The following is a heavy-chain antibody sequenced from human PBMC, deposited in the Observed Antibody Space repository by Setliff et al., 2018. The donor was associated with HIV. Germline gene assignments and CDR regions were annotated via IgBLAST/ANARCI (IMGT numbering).Heavy chain of an antibody. Sequence: ASVKVSCKSSGYTFTDYFMHWVRQAPGQGLEWMGWISPYNGNTNYVQKHQGRVTITTDTSTSTAYMEVRSLRSDDTAVYYCARKGTGDAFDIWGQGTMVTVSS. CDR3: ARKGTGDAFDI. J-gene: IGHJ3*02. V-gene: IGHV1-18*04. CDR2: ISPYNGNT. D-gene: IGHD1-1*01. CDR1: GYTFTDYF.